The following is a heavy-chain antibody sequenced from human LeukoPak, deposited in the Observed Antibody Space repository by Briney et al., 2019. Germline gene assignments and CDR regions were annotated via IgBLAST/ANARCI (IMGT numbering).Heavy chain of an antibody. D-gene: IGHD2-8*01. J-gene: IGHJ4*02. Sequence: ASVKVSCKASGYTFTGYYMHWVRQAPGQGLERMGRINPNSGGTNYAQKFQGRVTMTRDTSISTAYMELNRLRSDDTAVYYCARLGYCTNGVCYGYDYWGQGTLVTVSS. CDR2: INPNSGGT. V-gene: IGHV1-2*06. CDR3: ARLGYCTNGVCYGYDY. CDR1: GYTFTGYY.